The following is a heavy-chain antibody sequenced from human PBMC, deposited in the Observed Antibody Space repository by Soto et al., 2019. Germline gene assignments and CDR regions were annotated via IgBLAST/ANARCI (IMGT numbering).Heavy chain of an antibody. Sequence: GASVKVSCKSSGYPFTHYGITWIRQAPGQGLEWMGWISPFNGNTNYGQTLQGRVTLTTDTSTSTVFMELRSLTSDDTAVYYCARYHSFDRTYYYGIDVWGQGTKVTVPS. V-gene: IGHV1-18*01. D-gene: IGHD3-16*01. CDR2: ISPFNGNT. CDR1: GYPFTHYG. J-gene: IGHJ6*02. CDR3: ARYHSFDRTYYYGIDV.